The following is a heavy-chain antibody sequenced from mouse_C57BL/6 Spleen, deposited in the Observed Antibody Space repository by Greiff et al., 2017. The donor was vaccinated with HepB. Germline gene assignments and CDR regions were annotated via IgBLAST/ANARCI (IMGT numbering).Heavy chain of an antibody. Sequence: EVQLQQSGPELVKPGASVKISCKASGYSFTGYYMNWVKQSPEKSLEWIGEINPSTGGTTYNQKFKAKATLTVDKSSSTAYMQLKSLTSEDSAVYYCARKGGLPDYWGQGTTLTVSS. CDR3: ARKGGLPDY. J-gene: IGHJ2*01. CDR1: GYSFTGYY. V-gene: IGHV1-42*01. CDR2: INPSTGGT. D-gene: IGHD5-5*01.